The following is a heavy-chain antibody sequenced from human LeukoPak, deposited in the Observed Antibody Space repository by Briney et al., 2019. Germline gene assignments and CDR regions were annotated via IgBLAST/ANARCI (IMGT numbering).Heavy chain of an antibody. Sequence: ASVKVSCKASGYTFISHYMHWVRQAPGQGLEGMGIINPTGGTTTYAEKFQGRVTMTRDTSTSTVYMELSSLRSEDTAVYYCARDREGTRYYFDYWGQGTLVTVSS. CDR3: ARDREGTRYYFDY. CDR2: INPTGGTT. J-gene: IGHJ4*02. D-gene: IGHD3-10*01. CDR1: GYTFISHY. V-gene: IGHV1-46*01.